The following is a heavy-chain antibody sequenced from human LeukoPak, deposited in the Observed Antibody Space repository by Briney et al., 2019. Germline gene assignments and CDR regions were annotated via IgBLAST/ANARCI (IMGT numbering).Heavy chain of an antibody. CDR3: AKGYSSYANWFDP. Sequence: GGSLRLSCAASGFTFSNSWRIWVRQAPGKGLQWVASIKQDGGGEYSVGSVRGRFTISRDNAKSSLYLQMNSLRVEDTAIYYCAKGYSSYANWFDPWGQGALVTVSS. D-gene: IGHD1-1*01. J-gene: IGHJ5*02. CDR1: GFTFSNSW. V-gene: IGHV3-7*05. CDR2: IKQDGGGE.